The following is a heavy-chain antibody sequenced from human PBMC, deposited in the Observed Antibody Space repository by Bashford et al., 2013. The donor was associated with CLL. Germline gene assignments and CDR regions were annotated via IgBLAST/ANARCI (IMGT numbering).Heavy chain of an antibody. D-gene: IGHD2-15*01. CDR1: GFIFSDYY. J-gene: IGHJ3*02. Sequence: GSLRLSCAASGFIFSDYYMTWIRQAPGKGLEWVSYISSSGSTIYYADSVKGRFTLSRDNAKKLLYLQMNSLGAKDTAVYYCARAAGGWAFDIWGQGIMVTVSS. CDR3: ARAAGGWAFDI. CDR2: ISSSGSTI. V-gene: IGHV3-11*01.